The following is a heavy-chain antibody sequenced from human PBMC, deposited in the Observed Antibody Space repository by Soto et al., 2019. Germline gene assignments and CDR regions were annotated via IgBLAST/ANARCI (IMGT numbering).Heavy chain of an antibody. V-gene: IGHV3-21*01. Sequence: PGGSLRLSCAASGFTFRSHSMTWVRQAPGKGLEWVSSISRDSKYIYYADSAKGRFTISRDNVKNSLYLEMTSLRVEDTTVYYCARETPVGAALDYWGQGT. D-gene: IGHD3-16*01. CDR2: ISRDSKYI. J-gene: IGHJ4*02. CDR3: ARETPVGAALDY. CDR1: GFTFRSHS.